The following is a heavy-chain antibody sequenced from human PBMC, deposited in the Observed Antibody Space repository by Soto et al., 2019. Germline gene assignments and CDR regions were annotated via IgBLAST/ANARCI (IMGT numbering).Heavy chain of an antibody. Sequence: SETLSLTCTVSGGSISSYYWSWIRQPPGKGLEWIGYIYYSGSTNYNHSPKSRVTISVDTSKNQFSLKLSSVTAADTAVYYCARDLIAARLDGGLWFDPWGQGTLVTVSS. CDR2: IYYSGST. J-gene: IGHJ5*02. D-gene: IGHD6-6*01. CDR3: ARDLIAARLDGGLWFDP. CDR1: GGSISSYY. V-gene: IGHV4-59*01.